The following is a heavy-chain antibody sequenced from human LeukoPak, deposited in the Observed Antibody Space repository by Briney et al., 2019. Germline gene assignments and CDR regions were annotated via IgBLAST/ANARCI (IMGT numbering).Heavy chain of an antibody. CDR3: ARASEWQVFDY. J-gene: IGHJ4*02. V-gene: IGHV3-53*04. CDR1: GFTVSSNY. CDR2: IYSGGST. D-gene: IGHD6-19*01. Sequence: GGSERLSCAASGFTVSSNYMSWVRQAPGKGLEWVSVIYSGGSTYYADSVKGRFTISRHNSKNTLYLQMNSLRAEDTAVYYCARASEWQVFDYWGQGTLVPVS.